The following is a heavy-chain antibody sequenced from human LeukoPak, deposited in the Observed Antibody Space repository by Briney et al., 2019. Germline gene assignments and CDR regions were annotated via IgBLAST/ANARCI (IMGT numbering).Heavy chain of an antibody. V-gene: IGHV3-30*18. D-gene: IGHD2-2*01. Sequence: GGSLRLSCAASGFTFSSYGMHWARQAPGKGLEWVAVISYDGSNKYYADSVKGRFTISRDNSKNTLYLQMNSLRAEDTAVDYCAKAIPAAVSWGQGTLVTVSS. J-gene: IGHJ5*02. CDR1: GFTFSSYG. CDR3: AKAIPAAVS. CDR2: ISYDGSNK.